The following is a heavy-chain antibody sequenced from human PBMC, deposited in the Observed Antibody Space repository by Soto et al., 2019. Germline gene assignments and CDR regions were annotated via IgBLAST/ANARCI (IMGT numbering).Heavy chain of an antibody. J-gene: IGHJ4*02. CDR3: ATDQPGYSYGYGLGY. D-gene: IGHD5-18*01. CDR1: GFTISSYS. V-gene: IGHV3-21*01. Sequence: EVQLVESGGGLVKPGGSLRLSCAASGFTISSYSMNWVRQAPGKGLEWVSSISSSSSYIYYADSLKGRFTISRDNAKNSLYLQMNSLRAEDTAVYYCATDQPGYSYGYGLGYWGQGSLVTVSS. CDR2: ISSSSSYI.